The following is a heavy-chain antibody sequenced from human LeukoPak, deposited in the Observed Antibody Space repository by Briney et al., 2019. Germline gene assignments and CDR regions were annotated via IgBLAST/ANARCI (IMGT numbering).Heavy chain of an antibody. Sequence: GGSLRLSCAASGFTFSSYAMHWVRQAPGKGLEWVAVISYDGSNKYYADSVKGRFTISRDNSKNTLYLQMNSLRAEDTAVYYCARDYYYYGSGSYLLDYWGQGTLVTVSS. V-gene: IGHV3-30-3*01. CDR3: ARDYYYYGSGSYLLDY. D-gene: IGHD3-10*01. J-gene: IGHJ4*02. CDR1: GFTFSSYA. CDR2: ISYDGSNK.